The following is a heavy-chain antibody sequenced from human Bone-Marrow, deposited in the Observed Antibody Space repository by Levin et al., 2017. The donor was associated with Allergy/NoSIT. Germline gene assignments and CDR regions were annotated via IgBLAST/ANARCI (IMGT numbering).Heavy chain of an antibody. V-gene: IGHV6-1*01. CDR2: AYYRSRWTN. D-gene: IGHD6-6*01. J-gene: IGHJ4*02. CDR3: ARGQYTAFDF. Sequence: SETLSLTCAISGASVSRNGPAWNWIRQSPSGGLEWLGRAYYRSRWTNDFAVSVKSRITINPDTSKNQFSLQLNSVTPEDTAVYYCARGQYTAFDFWGQGTLVTVSS. CDR1: GASVSRNGPA.